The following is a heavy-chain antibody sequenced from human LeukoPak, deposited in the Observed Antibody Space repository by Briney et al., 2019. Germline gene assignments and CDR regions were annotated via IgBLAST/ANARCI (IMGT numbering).Heavy chain of an antibody. J-gene: IGHJ4*02. V-gene: IGHV1-69*04. Sequence: ASVKVSCKASGGTFSSYAISWVRQAPGQGLEWMGRIIPILGIANYAQKFQGRVTITADKSTSTAYMELSSLRSEDTAVYYCARGGSGSYSVSFDYWGQGTLVTVSS. D-gene: IGHD3-10*01. CDR3: ARGGSGSYSVSFDY. CDR2: IIPILGIA. CDR1: GGTFSSYA.